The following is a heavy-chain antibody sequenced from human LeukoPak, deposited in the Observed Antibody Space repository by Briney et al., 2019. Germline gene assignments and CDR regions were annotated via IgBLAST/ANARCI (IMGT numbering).Heavy chain of an antibody. V-gene: IGHV4-34*01. CDR1: GGSFSGYY. Sequence: PSETLYLTCAVYGGSFSGYYWSWIRQPPGKGLEWIGEINHSGSTNYNPSLKSRVTISVDTSKNQFSLKLSSVTAADTAVYYCARAPYYYDSSGYYYGLDYWGQGTLVTVSS. J-gene: IGHJ4*02. D-gene: IGHD3-22*01. CDR2: INHSGST. CDR3: ARAPYYYDSSGYYYGLDY.